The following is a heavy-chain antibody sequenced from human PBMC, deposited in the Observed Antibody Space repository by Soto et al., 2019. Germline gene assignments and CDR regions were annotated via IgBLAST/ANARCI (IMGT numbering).Heavy chain of an antibody. D-gene: IGHD3-16*01. Sequence: GGSLRLSCAASGFTFSSYGMHWVRQAPGKGLEWVAVISYDGSNKYYADSVKGRFTISRDNSKNTLYLQMNSLRAEDMAVYYCAKDGGSYYYYGMDVWGQGTTVTVSS. CDR3: AKDGGSYYYYGMDV. CDR2: ISYDGSNK. V-gene: IGHV3-30*18. CDR1: GFTFSSYG. J-gene: IGHJ6*02.